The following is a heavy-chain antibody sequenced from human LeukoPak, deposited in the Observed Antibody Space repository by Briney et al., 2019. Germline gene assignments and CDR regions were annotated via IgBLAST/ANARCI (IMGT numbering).Heavy chain of an antibody. CDR3: ARGWLAETTVVTPYNY. V-gene: IGHV1-69*13. CDR1: GGTFSGYD. Sequence: SVKVSCKASGGTFSGYDISWVRQAPGQGLEWMGGITPIFGTAKYAQKFRGRVTITAVESMSTAYMELSSLRSEDTAVYYCARGWLAETTVVTPYNYWGQGTLVTVSS. CDR2: ITPIFGTA. J-gene: IGHJ4*02. D-gene: IGHD4-23*01.